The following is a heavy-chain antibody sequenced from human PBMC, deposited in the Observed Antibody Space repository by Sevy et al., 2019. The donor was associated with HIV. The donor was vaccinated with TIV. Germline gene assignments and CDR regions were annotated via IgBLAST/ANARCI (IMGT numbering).Heavy chain of an antibody. CDR3: ARVSSIYYDRGYFYAMDV. D-gene: IGHD3-22*01. J-gene: IGHJ6*02. CDR2: ITSNGGST. CDR1: GFTFSSSA. V-gene: IGHV3-23*01. Sequence: GGSLRLSCAASGFTFSSSAMTWVRQAPGKGLEWVSAITSNGGSTFYADSVKGRFTISRDISQNTLFLQMNSLRAEDSSVYFCARVSSIYYDRGYFYAMDVWGQGTTVTVSS.